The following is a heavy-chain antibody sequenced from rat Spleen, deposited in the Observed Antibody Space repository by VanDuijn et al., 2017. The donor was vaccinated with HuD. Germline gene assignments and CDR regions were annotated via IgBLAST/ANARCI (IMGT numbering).Heavy chain of an antibody. V-gene: IGHV5-19*01. Sequence: EVQLVESGGGLVQPGRSLKLSCAASGFTFSNYGLHWIRQAPTKGLEWVASISPSGGSTYYRGSVKGRFTISRDNAKSTLYLQMDSLKSEDTATYYWAKGHYYSGDWFAYWGQGTLVTVSS. J-gene: IGHJ3*01. CDR1: GFTFSNYG. CDR3: AKGHYYSGDWFAY. D-gene: IGHD1-1*01. CDR2: ISPSGGST.